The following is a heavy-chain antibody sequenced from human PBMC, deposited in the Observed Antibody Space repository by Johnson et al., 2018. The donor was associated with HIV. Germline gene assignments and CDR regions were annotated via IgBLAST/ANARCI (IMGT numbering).Heavy chain of an antibody. Sequence: VQLVESGGGVVQPGRSLRLSCAASGFTFTSYPMHWVRQAPGKGLEWVAVISFDGSNRNYADSVKGRFTISRDNSKNMLYLQINSLREEDTAVFYCARGGGCGGDCYSGYDAFDIWGQGTMVTVS. CDR2: ISFDGSNR. J-gene: IGHJ3*02. D-gene: IGHD2-21*01. V-gene: IGHV3-30*04. CDR3: ARGGGCGGDCYSGYDAFDI. CDR1: GFTFTSYP.